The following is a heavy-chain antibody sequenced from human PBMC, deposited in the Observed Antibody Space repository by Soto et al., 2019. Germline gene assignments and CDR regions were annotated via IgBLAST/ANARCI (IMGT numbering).Heavy chain of an antibody. V-gene: IGHV4-31*03. D-gene: IGHD2-21*02. CDR2: ISSSEST. CDR1: GDSIGGVGY. Sequence: PSETLSLTCTVSGDSIGGVGYWSWIRQFPGRGLEWIGCISSSESTYYNPALNNRISLSLDTSQNQFSLKLLSVTAADTAIYYCARSGVTGIVIPSHWFEPWGQGTLVTVSS. CDR3: ARSGVTGIVIPSHWFEP. J-gene: IGHJ5*02.